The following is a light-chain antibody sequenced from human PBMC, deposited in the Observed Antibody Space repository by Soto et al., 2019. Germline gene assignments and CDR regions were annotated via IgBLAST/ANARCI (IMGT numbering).Light chain of an antibody. J-gene: IGLJ7*01. CDR2: DVS. V-gene: IGLV2-14*01. Sequence: QSALTQPASVSGSPGQSITISCTGTSSDVGGHDSVSWYQQHPGKAPKLIIYDVSNRPSGVSNRFSGSKSGDTASLTISGLHTEDEADYYCSSYTSRSTLYVFGIGTQLTVL. CDR1: SSDVGGHDS. CDR3: SSYTSRSTLYV.